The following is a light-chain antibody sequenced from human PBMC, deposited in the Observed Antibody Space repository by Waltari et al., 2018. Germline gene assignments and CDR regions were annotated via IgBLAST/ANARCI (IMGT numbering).Light chain of an antibody. J-gene: IGKJ1*01. V-gene: IGKV4-1*01. Sequence: DIVMTQSPDSLAVSLGERATINCKSSQSVLYNSNDKNYLAWYQQKPGQPPKLLIYWASTRESGVPDRFSGSGSGTDFTLTISSLQAEDVAVYYCQQYYRSRTFGQETKVEIK. CDR3: QQYYRSRT. CDR2: WAS. CDR1: QSVLYNSNDKNY.